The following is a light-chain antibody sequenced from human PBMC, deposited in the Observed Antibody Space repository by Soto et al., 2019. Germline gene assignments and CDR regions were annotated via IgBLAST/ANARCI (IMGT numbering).Light chain of an antibody. CDR2: EVS. V-gene: IGLV2-14*01. CDR3: SSYTSSSTLHV. Sequence: QSALTQPASVSGSPGQSITISCSGTSSDVGSYDHVAWYQQFPGKTPKLMIYEVSNRPSGVSNRFSGSKSGNTASLTISGLQAEDEADYYCSSYTSSSTLHVFGTGTKLTVL. J-gene: IGLJ1*01. CDR1: SSDVGSYDH.